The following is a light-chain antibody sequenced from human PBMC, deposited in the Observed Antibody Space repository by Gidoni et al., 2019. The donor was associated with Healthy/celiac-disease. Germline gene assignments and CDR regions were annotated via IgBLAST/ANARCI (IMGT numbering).Light chain of an antibody. CDR1: HSVSSN. J-gene: IGKJ2*01. CDR2: GAS. CDR3: QQYNNWPREYT. Sequence: EIVLTQSPATLSVSPGERATLSSRASHSVSSNLDWYQQKPGQAPRLLIYGASTSATGIPARFRGSGSGTELNLTISSLQSEDFAVYYCQQYNNWPREYTFGQGTKLEIK. V-gene: IGKV3-15*01.